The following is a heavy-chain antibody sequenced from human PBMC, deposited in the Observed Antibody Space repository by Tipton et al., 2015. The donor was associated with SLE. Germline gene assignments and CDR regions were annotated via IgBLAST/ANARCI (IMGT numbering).Heavy chain of an antibody. CDR3: AGDSRNTWYFL. V-gene: IGHV4-59*11. J-gene: IGHJ2*01. CDR1: GGSGNSITSHY. D-gene: IGHD6-13*01. CDR2: TSNSGST. Sequence: TLSLTCTVSGGSGNSITSHYRSWIRQPPGKGLEWIGYTSNSGSTNYNPSLKSRVSMSMDTSKNQFSLSLSSVTAADTAVYYCAGDSRNTWYFLWGRGTLVTVSS.